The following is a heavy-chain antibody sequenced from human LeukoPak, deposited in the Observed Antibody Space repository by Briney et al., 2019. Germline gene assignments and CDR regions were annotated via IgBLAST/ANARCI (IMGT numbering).Heavy chain of an antibody. CDR2: ITYRGTT. J-gene: IGHJ3*01. D-gene: IGHD1-7*01. Sequence: PGRSLRLSCAASGFTFSSYGMHWVRQAPGKGLEWIGSITYRGTTNYNPSLKSRVTISVDRTKNQFSLKLTSVTAADTAVYYCARAREGGTPLRAFDFWGQGTMVTVSS. CDR3: ARAREGGTPLRAFDF. CDR1: GFTFSSYG. V-gene: IGHV4-39*07.